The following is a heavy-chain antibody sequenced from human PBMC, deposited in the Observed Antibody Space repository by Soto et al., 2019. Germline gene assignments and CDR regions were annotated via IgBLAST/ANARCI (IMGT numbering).Heavy chain of an antibody. Sequence: EVQLVESGGGLVQPGGSLRLSCAASGFTFSSHWMYWVRQVPGKGLVWVSRIKSDGSSTAYADSVKGRFTISRDNAKNTLYLQMKSLRVEDTAIYYCARDRPEILNPTDHPMFDYWGQGTLVTVSS. V-gene: IGHV3-74*01. CDR1: GFTFSSHW. D-gene: IGHD6-6*01. CDR3: ARDRPEILNPTDHPMFDY. J-gene: IGHJ4*02. CDR2: IKSDGSST.